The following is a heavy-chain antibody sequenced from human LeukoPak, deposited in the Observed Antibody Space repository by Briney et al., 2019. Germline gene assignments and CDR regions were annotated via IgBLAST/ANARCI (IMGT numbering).Heavy chain of an antibody. CDR1: GGSISSYY. V-gene: IGHV4-4*07. Sequence: SETLSLTCTVSGGSISSYYWSWIRQPAGKGLEWIGRISSTGRTDYNPSLTSRVTISIDTSKNHFSMDLSSVTAADTAVYYCAKGAGPPWFDPWGQGTLVTVSS. CDR2: ISSTGRT. CDR3: AKGAGPPWFDP. D-gene: IGHD6-19*01. J-gene: IGHJ5*02.